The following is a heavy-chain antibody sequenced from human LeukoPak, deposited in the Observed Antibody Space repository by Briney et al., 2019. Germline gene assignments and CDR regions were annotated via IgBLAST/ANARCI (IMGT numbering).Heavy chain of an antibody. CDR1: GGSISTYY. Sequence: SETLSLTCTVSGGSISTYYWNWIRQPPGMGLEWIGYIYYSGRTNYNPSLKSRVSISIDTSKNQFSLKLSSVTAADTAFYYCARSDLYGDYPPGNYWGQGTLVAVSS. CDR3: ARSDLYGDYPPGNY. J-gene: IGHJ4*02. D-gene: IGHD4-17*01. CDR2: IYYSGRT. V-gene: IGHV4-59*01.